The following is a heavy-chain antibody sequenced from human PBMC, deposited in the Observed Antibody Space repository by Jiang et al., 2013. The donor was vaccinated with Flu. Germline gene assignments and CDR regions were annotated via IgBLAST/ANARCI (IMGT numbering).Heavy chain of an antibody. V-gene: IGHV4-4*02. CDR1: GGSISSSNW. J-gene: IGHJ3*02. D-gene: IGHD3-3*01. Sequence: GPGLVKPSGTLSLTCAVSGGSISSSNWWSWVRQPPGKGLEWIGEIYHSGSTNYNPSLKSRVTISVDKSKNQFSLKLSSVTAADTAVYYCTFRGVVISGEAFDIWGQGTMVTVSS. CDR2: IYHSGST. CDR3: TFRGVVISGEAFDI.